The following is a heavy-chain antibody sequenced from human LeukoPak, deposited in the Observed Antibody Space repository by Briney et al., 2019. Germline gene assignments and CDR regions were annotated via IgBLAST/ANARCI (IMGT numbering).Heavy chain of an antibody. D-gene: IGHD2-21*02. CDR2: IYYSGST. J-gene: IGHJ4*02. CDR1: GGSISSGDYY. CDR3: ARAYCGGDCYNDLLFDY. V-gene: IGHV4-30-4*01. Sequence: KTSQTLSLTCTVSGGSISSGDYYWSWIRQPPGKGLEWIGYIYYSGSTYYNPSLKSRVTISVDTSKNQFSLKLSSVTAADTAVYYCARAYCGGDCYNDLLFDYWGQGTLVTVSS.